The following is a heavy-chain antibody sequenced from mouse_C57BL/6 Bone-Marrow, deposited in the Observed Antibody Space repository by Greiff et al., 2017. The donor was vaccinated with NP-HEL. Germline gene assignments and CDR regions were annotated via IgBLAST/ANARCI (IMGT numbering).Heavy chain of an antibody. Sequence: VQLQQSGAELVKPGASVKMSCKASGYTFTTYPIEWMKQSPGKCLEWIGNFHPYNDDTKYNEKFKGKATLTVEKSSSTVYLDLSRLTSDDSAVYYCERRSNFDYAMDYGGQGTSVTVSS. CDR3: ERRSNFDYAMDY. J-gene: IGHJ4*01. CDR1: GYTFTTYP. V-gene: IGHV1-47*01. CDR2: FHPYNDDT. D-gene: IGHD1-1*01.